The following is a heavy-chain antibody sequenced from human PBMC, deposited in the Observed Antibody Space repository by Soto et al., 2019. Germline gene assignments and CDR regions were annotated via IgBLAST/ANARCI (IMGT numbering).Heavy chain of an antibody. V-gene: IGHV4-39*01. CDR3: ARHGGYGSGSYYYGMDV. CDR2: IYYSGST. J-gene: IGHJ6*02. Sequence: SETLSLTCTVSGGSISSSSYSWGWIRPPPGKGLEWIGSIYYSGSTYDNPSLESRVTISVDTSKKQFSLKLSSVTAADTAVYYCARHGGYGSGSYYYGMDVWGQGTTVTVSS. D-gene: IGHD3-10*01. CDR1: GGSISSSSYS.